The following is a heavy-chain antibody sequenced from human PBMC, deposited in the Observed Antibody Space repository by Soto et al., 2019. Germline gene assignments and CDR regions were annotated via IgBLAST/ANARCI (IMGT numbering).Heavy chain of an antibody. Sequence: GGSLRLSCAASGFTFSSYAMSWVRQAPGKGLEWVSSISGNGGSTYHADSVKGRFTISRDISKNTLYLQMNSLRAEDTAVYYCAKAGSSWYANWFDPWGQGTLVTVSS. J-gene: IGHJ5*02. CDR3: AKAGSSWYANWFDP. D-gene: IGHD6-13*01. CDR2: ISGNGGST. CDR1: GFTFSSYA. V-gene: IGHV3-23*01.